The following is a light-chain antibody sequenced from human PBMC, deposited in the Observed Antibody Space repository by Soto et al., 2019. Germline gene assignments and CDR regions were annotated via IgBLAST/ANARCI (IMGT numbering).Light chain of an antibody. V-gene: IGLV1-40*01. Sequence: QSVLTQPPSVSWAPGQRVTIPCTGSSSNIGAGYEVHWYQQLPGTAPKLLIYGNSNRPSGVPDRFSGSKSGSSASLAISGLQAEDEADYYCQSHDSSLSAYYVFGTGTKVTVL. CDR3: QSHDSSLSAYYV. CDR1: SSNIGAGYE. CDR2: GNS. J-gene: IGLJ1*01.